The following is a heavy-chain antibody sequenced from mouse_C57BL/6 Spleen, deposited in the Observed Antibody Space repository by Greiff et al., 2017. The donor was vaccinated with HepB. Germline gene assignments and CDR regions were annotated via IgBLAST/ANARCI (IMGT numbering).Heavy chain of an antibody. D-gene: IGHD3-3*01. CDR1: GYAFTNYL. Sequence: VQLKQSGAELVRPGTSVKVSCKASGYAFTNYLIEWVKQRPGQGFEWIGVINPGSGGTNYNEKFKGKATLTADKSSSTAYMQLSSLTSEDSAVYFCARDGGLLFAYWGQGTLVTVSA. CDR3: ARDGGLLFAY. CDR2: INPGSGGT. J-gene: IGHJ3*01. V-gene: IGHV1-54*01.